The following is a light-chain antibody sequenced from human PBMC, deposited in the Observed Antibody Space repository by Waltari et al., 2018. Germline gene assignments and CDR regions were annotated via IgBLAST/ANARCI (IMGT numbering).Light chain of an antibody. CDR3: CSYAGSSWV. J-gene: IGLJ3*02. Sequence: QSALTQPASVSGSPGQSITISCTGTSSDVGSYNLVSWYQQHQGKAPKLMIYEVSKGPSGVSNRFSGSKSGNTASLTISVLQAEDEADYYCCSYAGSSWVFGGGTKLTVL. CDR2: EVS. CDR1: SSDVGSYNL. V-gene: IGLV2-23*02.